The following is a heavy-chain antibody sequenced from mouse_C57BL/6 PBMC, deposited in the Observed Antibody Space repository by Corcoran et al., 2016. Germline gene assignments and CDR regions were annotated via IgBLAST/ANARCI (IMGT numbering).Heavy chain of an antibody. CDR1: GYAFSSHW. CDR3: APGDYYGSSWYFDV. CDR2: IYPGDGDT. D-gene: IGHD1-1*01. V-gene: IGHV1-80*01. J-gene: IGHJ1*03. Sequence: QVQLQQSGAELVKPGASVKISCKASGYAFSSHWMNWVKQRPGKGLEWIGQIYPGDGDTNYNGKFKGKATLTADKSSSTAYMQLSSLTSEDSAVYFCAPGDYYGSSWYFDVWGTGTTVTVSS.